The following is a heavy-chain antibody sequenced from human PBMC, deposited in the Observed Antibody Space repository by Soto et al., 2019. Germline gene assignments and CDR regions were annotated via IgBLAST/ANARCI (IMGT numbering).Heavy chain of an antibody. CDR3: ARDLRGSPDY. CDR2: INPDGSTT. V-gene: IGHV3-74*01. Sequence: EGQLVESGGGLVQPGGSLRLSCAASGFTFSTYWMNWVRQAPGKGLVWVSLINPDGSTTTYADSVKGRFTISRDNAKNAVYLQMNSLRVDDTAVYYCARDLRGSPDYWGQGTVVTVSS. D-gene: IGHD1-26*01. CDR1: GFTFSTYW. J-gene: IGHJ4*02.